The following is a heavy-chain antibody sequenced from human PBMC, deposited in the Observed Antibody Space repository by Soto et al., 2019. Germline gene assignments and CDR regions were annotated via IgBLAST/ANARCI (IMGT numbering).Heavy chain of an antibody. CDR2: IIPIFGTA. Sequence: SVKVSCKASGGTFSSYAISWVRQAPGQGLEWMGGIIPIFGTANYAQKFQGRVTITADESTSTAYMELSSLRSEDTAVYYCARDKSPYDSSGYYYLFDYWGQGTLVTVSS. J-gene: IGHJ4*02. V-gene: IGHV1-69*13. CDR3: ARDKSPYDSSGYYYLFDY. D-gene: IGHD3-22*01. CDR1: GGTFSSYA.